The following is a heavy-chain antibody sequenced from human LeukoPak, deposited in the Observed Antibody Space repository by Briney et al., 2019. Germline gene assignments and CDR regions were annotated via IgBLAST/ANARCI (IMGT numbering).Heavy chain of an antibody. CDR2: IYYSGST. Sequence: SSETLSLTCTVSGGSISSSSYYWGWIRQPPGKGLEWIGSIYYSGSTYYNPSLKSRVTIFVDTSKNQFSLKLSSVTAADTAVYYCAKGHEYYDILTGYSPFDYWGQGALVTVSS. D-gene: IGHD3-9*01. CDR1: GGSISSSSYY. V-gene: IGHV4-39*01. CDR3: AKGHEYYDILTGYSPFDY. J-gene: IGHJ4*02.